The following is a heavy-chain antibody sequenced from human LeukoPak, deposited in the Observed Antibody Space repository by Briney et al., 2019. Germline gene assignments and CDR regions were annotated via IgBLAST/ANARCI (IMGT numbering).Heavy chain of an antibody. CDR2: IYYSGST. CDR1: GGSISSYY. CDR3: ALGPSGWYFDL. J-gene: IGHJ2*01. Sequence: PSETLSLTCTVSGGSISSYYWSWIRQPPGKGLEWIGYIYYSGSTNYNPSLKSRVTISVDTSKNQFSLKLSSVTAADTAVYYCALGPSGWYFDLWGRGTLVTVSS. V-gene: IGHV4-59*01.